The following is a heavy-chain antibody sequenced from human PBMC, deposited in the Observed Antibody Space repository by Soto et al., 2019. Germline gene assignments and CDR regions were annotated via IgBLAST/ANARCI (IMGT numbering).Heavy chain of an antibody. CDR3: ARGESDFWSGYHNWFDP. D-gene: IGHD3-3*01. Sequence: GASVKVSCKASGGTFSSYAISWVRQAPGQGLEWMGGIIPIFGTANYAQKFQGRVTITADKSTSTAYMELSNLRSEDTAVYYCARGESDFWSGYHNWFDPWGQGTLVTV. CDR2: IIPIFGTA. CDR1: GGTFSSYA. V-gene: IGHV1-69*06. J-gene: IGHJ5*02.